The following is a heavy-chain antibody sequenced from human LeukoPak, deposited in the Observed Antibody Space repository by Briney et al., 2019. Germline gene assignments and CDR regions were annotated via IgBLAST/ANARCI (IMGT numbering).Heavy chain of an antibody. CDR2: INPNSGGT. Sequence: VASVNVSCKASGYTFTGYYMHWVRQAPGQGLEWMGWINPNSGGTNYAQKFQGRVTMTRDTSISTAYMELSRLRSDDTAVYYCARDHGSGWYDLVYWGQGTLVTVPS. V-gene: IGHV1-2*02. D-gene: IGHD6-19*01. CDR1: GYTFTGYY. CDR3: ARDHGSGWYDLVY. J-gene: IGHJ4*02.